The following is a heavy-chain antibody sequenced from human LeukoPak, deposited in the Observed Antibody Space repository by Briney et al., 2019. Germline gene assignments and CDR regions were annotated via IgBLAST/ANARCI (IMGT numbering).Heavy chain of an antibody. J-gene: IGHJ4*02. CDR1: GFTFSRFN. V-gene: IGHV3-48*01. CDR3: ARDSLIFGVVTTFDY. Sequence: PGGSLRLSCAASGFTFSRFNMNWLRQAPGKGLEWLSYISTTGTIYYAESVKGRFSISRDNAKNSLNLQMNSLRPEDTAVYYCARDSLIFGVVTTFDYWGQGTLVTVSS. D-gene: IGHD3-3*01. CDR2: ISTTGTI.